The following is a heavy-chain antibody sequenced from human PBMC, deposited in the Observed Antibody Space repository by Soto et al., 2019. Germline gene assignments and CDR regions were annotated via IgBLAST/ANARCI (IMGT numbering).Heavy chain of an antibody. CDR1: GFTFSDYY. CDR3: ARGNRVGKARIYFDY. CDR2: SSSSGNTI. Sequence: GGSLRLSCPASGFTFSDYYMSWIRQAPGKGLEWVSYSSSSGNTIYYADSVKGRFTISRDNAKNSLYLQMNSLRAEDTAVYYWARGNRVGKARIYFDYWGRGTLVTVSS. D-gene: IGHD2-15*01. V-gene: IGHV3-11*01. J-gene: IGHJ4*02.